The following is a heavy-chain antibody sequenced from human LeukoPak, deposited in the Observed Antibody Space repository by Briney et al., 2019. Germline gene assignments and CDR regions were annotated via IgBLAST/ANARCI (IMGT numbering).Heavy chain of an antibody. D-gene: IGHD3-16*02. Sequence: GGSLRLSCAASGFTFTNYAMHWVRQTPGKGLEWVAFVSYDGSWDSYSDSVKGRFTISRDASKNTRYLQMNSLRAEDTAVYYCTREERGYIPAFWGQGTLVTVSS. CDR3: TREERGYIPAF. CDR2: VSYDGSWD. V-gene: IGHV3-30*01. CDR1: GFTFTNYA. J-gene: IGHJ4*02.